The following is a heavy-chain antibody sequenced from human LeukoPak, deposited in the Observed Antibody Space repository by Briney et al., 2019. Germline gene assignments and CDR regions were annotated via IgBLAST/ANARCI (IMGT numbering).Heavy chain of an antibody. Sequence: ASVKVSCKASGYTFTSYYMHWVRQAPGQGLEWMGIINPSGGSTSYAQKFQGRVTMTRDTSTSTVYMELSSLRSEDTAVYYCASSRGSGSYGFGMDVWGKGITVTVSS. J-gene: IGHJ6*04. D-gene: IGHD3-10*01. CDR2: INPSGGST. CDR1: GYTFTSYY. CDR3: ASSRGSGSYGFGMDV. V-gene: IGHV1-46*01.